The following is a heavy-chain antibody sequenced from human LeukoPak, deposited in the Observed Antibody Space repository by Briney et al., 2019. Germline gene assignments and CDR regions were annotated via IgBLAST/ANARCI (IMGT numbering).Heavy chain of an antibody. J-gene: IGHJ4*02. CDR1: GFTFSNYW. CDR2: IKQDGSEK. V-gene: IGHV3-7*01. CDR3: ARRRRPVPAAVDY. Sequence: GGSLRLSCAASGFTFSNYWMSWVRQAPGKGLEWVANIKQDGSEKYYVDSVKGRFTISRDNAKNSLYLQMNSLRAEDTAMYYCARRRRPVPAAVDYWGQGTLVTVSS. D-gene: IGHD2-2*01.